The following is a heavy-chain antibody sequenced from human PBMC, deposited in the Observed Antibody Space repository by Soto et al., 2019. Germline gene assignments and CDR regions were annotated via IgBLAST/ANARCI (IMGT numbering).Heavy chain of an antibody. CDR2: INAGNGNT. D-gene: IGHD4-17*01. CDR3: ARSFYGDYVDYYYGMDV. CDR1: GYTFTSYA. Sequence: VASVKVSCKASGYTFTSYAMHWVRQAPGQRLEWMGWINAGNGNTKYSQKFQGRVTITRDTSASTAYMELSSLRSEDTAVYYCARSFYGDYVDYYYGMDVWGQGTTVTVSS. J-gene: IGHJ6*02. V-gene: IGHV1-3*01.